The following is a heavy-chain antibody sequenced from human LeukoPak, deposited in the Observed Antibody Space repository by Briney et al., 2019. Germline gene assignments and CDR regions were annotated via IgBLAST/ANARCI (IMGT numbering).Heavy chain of an antibody. CDR2: IWYDGSNK. CDR3: ARDLAYYYDSSGPFDY. V-gene: IGHV3-33*01. D-gene: IGHD3-22*01. CDR1: GFTFSSYG. J-gene: IGHJ4*02. Sequence: GGSLRLSCAASGFTFSSYGMRWVRQAPGKGLEWVAVIWYDGSNKYYADSVKGRFTISRDNSKNTLYLQMNSLRAEDTAVYYCARDLAYYYDSSGPFDYWGQGTLVTVSS.